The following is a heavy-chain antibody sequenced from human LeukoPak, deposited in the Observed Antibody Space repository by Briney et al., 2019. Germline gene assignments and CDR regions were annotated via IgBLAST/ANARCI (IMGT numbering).Heavy chain of an antibody. J-gene: IGHJ3*02. Sequence: PSETLSLTCAVSGGSISSGGYSWSWLRQPPGKGLEWIGYIYHSGSTYYNPSLKSRVTISVDRSKNQFSLKLSSVTAADTAVYYCARGPITMIVVAMVGAFDIWGQGTMVTVSS. D-gene: IGHD3-22*01. CDR3: ARGPITMIVVAMVGAFDI. V-gene: IGHV4-30-2*01. CDR2: IYHSGST. CDR1: GGSISSGGYS.